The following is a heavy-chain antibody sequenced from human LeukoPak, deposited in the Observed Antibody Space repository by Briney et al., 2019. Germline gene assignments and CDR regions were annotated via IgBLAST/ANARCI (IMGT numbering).Heavy chain of an antibody. Sequence: GGSLRLSCAASRFTFSSYAMSWVRQAPGKGLEWVSGISGSGNSPFYADSVKGRFSISRDNSKNTLYLQMNSLRAEDTAVYYCAGNSGSYKSDPFDYWGQGTLVTVSS. V-gene: IGHV3-23*01. D-gene: IGHD1-26*01. J-gene: IGHJ4*02. CDR3: AGNSGSYKSDPFDY. CDR2: ISGSGNSP. CDR1: RFTFSSYA.